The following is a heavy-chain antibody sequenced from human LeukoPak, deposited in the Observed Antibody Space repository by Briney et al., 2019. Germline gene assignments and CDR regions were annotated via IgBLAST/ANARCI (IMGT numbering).Heavy chain of an antibody. CDR1: GYTITSYD. J-gene: IGHJ5*02. V-gene: IGHV1-8*03. D-gene: IGHD1-1*01. CDR2: MNPNSGNT. CDR3: ARGPGWTRQLYNWFDP. Sequence: ASVKVSCKASGYTITSYDINWVRQATGQGLEWMGWMNPNSGNTGYAQKFQGRVTITRNTSISTAYMELSSLRSEDTAVYYCARGPGWTRQLYNWFDPWGQGTLVTVSS.